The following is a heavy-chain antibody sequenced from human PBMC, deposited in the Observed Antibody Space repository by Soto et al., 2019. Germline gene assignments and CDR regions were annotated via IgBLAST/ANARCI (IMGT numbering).Heavy chain of an antibody. CDR3: ARVERAYCGGDCYDY. J-gene: IGHJ4*02. D-gene: IGHD2-21*01. V-gene: IGHV3-21*01. CDR2: ISSSSSYI. CDR1: GFTFSSYS. Sequence: EVQLVESGGGLVQPGGSLRLSCAASGFTFSSYSMNWVRQAPGKGLEWVSSISSSSSYIYYADSVKGRFTISRDNAKNSMYLQMNSLRAEDTAVYYCARVERAYCGGDCYDYWGQGNLVTVSS.